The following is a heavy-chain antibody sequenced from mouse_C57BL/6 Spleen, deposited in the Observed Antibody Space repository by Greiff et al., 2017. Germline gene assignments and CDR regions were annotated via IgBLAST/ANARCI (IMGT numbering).Heavy chain of an antibody. Sequence: QVQLKQSGPELVKPGASVTISCKASGYAFSSSWMNWVKQRPGKGLEWIGRIYPGDGDTNYNGKFKGKATLTADKASSTAYMQLSSLTSEDSAVYFCARKRDDDGGHYYAMDYWGQGTSVTVSS. J-gene: IGHJ4*01. CDR1: GYAFSSSW. V-gene: IGHV1-82*01. D-gene: IGHD2-4*01. CDR2: IYPGDGDT. CDR3: ARKRDDDGGHYYAMDY.